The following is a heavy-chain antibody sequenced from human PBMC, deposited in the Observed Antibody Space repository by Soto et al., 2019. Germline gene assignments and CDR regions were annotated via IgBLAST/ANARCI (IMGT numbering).Heavy chain of an antibody. V-gene: IGHV3-23*01. Sequence: EVQLLESGGDLVQPGGSLRLSCAASGFTFSRYTMSWVRQVPGKGLEWVSGINGGDGPTYYADSVKGRFTISRDNSQNTLYRQMNSLRAEDTAIYYCAKDKQPDGVWYCDYLGQGTLVTVSS. CDR1: GFTFSRYT. CDR3: AKDKQPDGVWYCDY. CDR2: INGGDGPT. D-gene: IGHD4-17*01. J-gene: IGHJ4*02.